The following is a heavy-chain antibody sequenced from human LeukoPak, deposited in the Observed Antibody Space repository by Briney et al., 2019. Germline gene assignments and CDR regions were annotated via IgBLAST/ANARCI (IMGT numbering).Heavy chain of an antibody. V-gene: IGHV4-39*07. CDR3: AREVQDSSSWPYNWFDP. J-gene: IGHJ5*02. CDR2: IYYSGST. D-gene: IGHD6-13*01. CDR1: GGSISSSSYY. Sequence: SETLSLTFTVSGGSISSSSYYWGWIRQPPGKGLEWIGSIYYSGSTYYNPSLKSRVTISVDTSKNQFSLKLSSVTAADTAVYYCAREVQDSSSWPYNWFDPWGQGTLVTVSS.